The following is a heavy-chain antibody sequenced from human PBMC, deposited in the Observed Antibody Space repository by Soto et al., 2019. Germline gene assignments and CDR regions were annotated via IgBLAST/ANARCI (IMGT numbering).Heavy chain of an antibody. D-gene: IGHD3-10*01. V-gene: IGHV5-51*01. CDR3: AGGGVRGVITRTRDYYGMDV. Sequence: GESLKISCKGSGYSFTSYWISWVRQMPGKGLEWMGIIDPGDSDTRYSPSFQGQVTISADKSISTAYLQWSSLKASDTAMYYCAGGGVRGVITRTRDYYGMDVWGQGTTVTVSS. J-gene: IGHJ6*02. CDR2: IDPGDSDT. CDR1: GYSFTSYW.